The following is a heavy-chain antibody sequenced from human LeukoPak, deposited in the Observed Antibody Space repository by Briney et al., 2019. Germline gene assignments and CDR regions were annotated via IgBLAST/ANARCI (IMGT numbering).Heavy chain of an antibody. CDR3: ARTSIAVAGTGVLDWFDP. D-gene: IGHD6-19*01. V-gene: IGHV1-18*01. Sequence: GASVKVSCKASGYTFTSYGISWVRPAPGQGLEWMGWISAYNGNTNYAQKLQGRVTMTTDTSTSTAYMELRSLRSDDTAVYYCARTSIAVAGTGVLDWFDPWGQGTLVTVSS. J-gene: IGHJ5*02. CDR2: ISAYNGNT. CDR1: GYTFTSYG.